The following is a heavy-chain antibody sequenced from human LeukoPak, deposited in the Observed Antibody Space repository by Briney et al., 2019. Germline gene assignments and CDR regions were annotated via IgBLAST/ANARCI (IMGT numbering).Heavy chain of an antibody. Sequence: KTGGSLRLSCAASGFTFSSYSMNWVRQAPGKGLEWVSSISSSSSYIYYADSVKGRFTIPRDNAKNSLYLQMNSLRAEDTAVYYCARGYCSSTSCYYFDYWGQGTLVTVSS. D-gene: IGHD2-2*01. CDR1: GFTFSSYS. CDR3: ARGYCSSTSCYYFDY. V-gene: IGHV3-21*01. J-gene: IGHJ4*02. CDR2: ISSSSSYI.